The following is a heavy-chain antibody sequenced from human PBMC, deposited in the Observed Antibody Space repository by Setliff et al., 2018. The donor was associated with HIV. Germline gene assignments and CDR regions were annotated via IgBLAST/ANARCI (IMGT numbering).Heavy chain of an antibody. V-gene: IGHV4-61*01. CDR3: ARDWPLGYYFYMDV. CDR1: GGSVSSGSYY. CDR2: IYYSGST. J-gene: IGHJ6*03. Sequence: SETLSLTCTVSGGSVSSGSYYWSWIRQPPGKGLEWIGYIYYSGSTKYSPSLKSRVTISVDTSKNQFSLKLSSVTAADTAVYYCARDWPLGYYFYMDVWGKGTTVTVSS.